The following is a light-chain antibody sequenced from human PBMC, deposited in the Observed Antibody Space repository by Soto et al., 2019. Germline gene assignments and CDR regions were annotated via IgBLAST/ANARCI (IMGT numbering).Light chain of an antibody. Sequence: EIVMTQSPLSLPVTPGEPASISCRSSQSLLHSDGHSYLDWYLQKPGQSPQLLIYLASNRASGVPYRYSGSGSGTDLTLKISRVEAADFWCYFCMQALLSPPAFGGGNKVEIK. V-gene: IGKV2-28*01. CDR1: QSLLHSDGHSY. CDR2: LAS. J-gene: IGKJ4*01. CDR3: MQALLSPPA.